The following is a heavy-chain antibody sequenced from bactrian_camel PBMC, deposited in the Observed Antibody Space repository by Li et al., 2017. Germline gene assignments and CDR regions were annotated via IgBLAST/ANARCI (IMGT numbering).Heavy chain of an antibody. CDR3: ASERPHRGAIQEVGALRAVFGS. D-gene: IGHD2*01. CDR1: GYTYDSYA. Sequence: EVQLVESGGGSVQAGGSLTLSCVASGYTYDSYAMGWFRQAPGKGLEWVSLIDSRGGSTVYRDSVKGRFTISRDNAKNTLYLQMDSLTPADSGVYYCASERPHRGAIQEVGALRAVFGSWGQGTQVTVSS. V-gene: IGHV3S42*01. CDR2: IDSRGGST. J-gene: IGHJ4*01.